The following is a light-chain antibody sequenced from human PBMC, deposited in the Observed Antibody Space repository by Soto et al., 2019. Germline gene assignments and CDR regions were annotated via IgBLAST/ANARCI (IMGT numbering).Light chain of an antibody. CDR1: SGHSSYA. CDR3: QTWGTGVQV. J-gene: IGLJ2*01. V-gene: IGLV4-69*01. Sequence: QLVLTQPPSASASLGASVKLTCTLSSGHSSYAIAWHQKQPGKGPRYLMDLNNDGSHTKGDGIPDRFSGSSSGAERYLIISSLQSEDEADYYCQTWGTGVQVFGGGTKLTVL. CDR2: LNNDGSH.